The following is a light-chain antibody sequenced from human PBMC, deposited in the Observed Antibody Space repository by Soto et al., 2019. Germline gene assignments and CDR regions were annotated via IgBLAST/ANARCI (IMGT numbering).Light chain of an antibody. V-gene: IGLV1-47*02. Sequence: QSALTQPPSASGTPGQRVTISCSGSGSNIGSHDVYWYQHLPGTAPKVLIYRNDQRPSGVPDRFSASRSGTSASLATSGLRSEDEADYYCVAWDDSLSGRLFGGGTQLTVL. J-gene: IGLJ3*02. CDR3: VAWDDSLSGRL. CDR1: GSNIGSHD. CDR2: RND.